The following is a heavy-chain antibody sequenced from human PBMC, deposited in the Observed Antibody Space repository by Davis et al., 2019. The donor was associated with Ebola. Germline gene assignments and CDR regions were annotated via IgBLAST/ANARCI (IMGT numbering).Heavy chain of an antibody. J-gene: IGHJ4*02. Sequence: SETLSLTCTVSGGSISSYYWSWIRQPPGKGLEWIGYIYYSGSTNYNPSLKSRVTISVDTSKNQFSLKLSSVTAADTAVYYCARHNAYYYDSSGYYGKKYYFDYWGQGTLVTVSS. CDR3: ARHNAYYYDSSGYYGKKYYFDY. V-gene: IGHV4-59*08. CDR1: GGSISSYY. CDR2: IYYSGST. D-gene: IGHD3-22*01.